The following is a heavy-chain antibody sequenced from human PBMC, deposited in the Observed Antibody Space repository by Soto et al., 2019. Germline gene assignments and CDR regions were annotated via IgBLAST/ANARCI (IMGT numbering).Heavy chain of an antibody. CDR3: VRETYYPVSRSYILDY. CDR1: GLSISSSRCH. J-gene: IGHJ4*02. Sequence: SDILSLTCAVLGLSISSSRCHWGWIRQPPGKGLEWIASIKYSGTTFYNPSLKSRVTLSVDTSKNQFALKLSSVTAAETAVYYCVRETYYPVSRSYILDYWGQGTLVTVS. D-gene: IGHD3-10*01. V-gene: IGHV4-39*02. CDR2: IKYSGTT.